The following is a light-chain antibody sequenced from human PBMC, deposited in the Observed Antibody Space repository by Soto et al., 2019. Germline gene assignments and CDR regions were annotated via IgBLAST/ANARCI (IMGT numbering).Light chain of an antibody. CDR1: TGTVTSGHF. V-gene: IGLV7-46*01. CDR2: DTR. CDR3: LLAYGGAVV. J-gene: IGLJ3*02. Sequence: QAVVTQEPSLTVSPGGTVTLTCGSSTGTVTSGHFPYWFQQKPGQAPRTLIYDTRNNHSWTLARFSGSLLGGKAALTLSGAQPEDEAEYYGLLAYGGAVVFGGGTKLPVL.